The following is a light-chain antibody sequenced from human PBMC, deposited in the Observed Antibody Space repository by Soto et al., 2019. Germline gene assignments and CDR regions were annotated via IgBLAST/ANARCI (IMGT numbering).Light chain of an antibody. Sequence: DIQVTQSPSSLSASVGDRVTITCRASLDIRNDLDWYQQKPGKAPKRLIYDASTLQSGVPSRFSGGGSGAEFTLTISSLQPDDFATYFCQQHKSYPWTFGQGTKVDIK. CDR3: QQHKSYPWT. CDR1: LDIRND. CDR2: DAS. J-gene: IGKJ1*01. V-gene: IGKV1-17*01.